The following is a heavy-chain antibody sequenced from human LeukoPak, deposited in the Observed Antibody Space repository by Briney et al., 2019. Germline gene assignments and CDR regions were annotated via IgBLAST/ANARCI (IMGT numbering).Heavy chain of an antibody. CDR1: GFSFSTYA. Sequence: PGRSLRLSCAASGFSFSTYAMSWVRQASGKGLEWVSGISGSGSGGSTYYADSVKGRFTISRDNSKNTLYLQMNNLRADDTALYYCVKDKGPVFGDYWGQGTLVTVSS. D-gene: IGHD3-10*02. J-gene: IGHJ4*02. V-gene: IGHV3-23*01. CDR3: VKDKGPVFGDY. CDR2: ISGSGSGGST.